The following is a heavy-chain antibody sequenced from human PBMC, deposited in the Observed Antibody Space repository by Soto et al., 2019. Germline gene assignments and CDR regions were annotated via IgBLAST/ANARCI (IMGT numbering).Heavy chain of an antibody. V-gene: IGHV3-33*01. J-gene: IGHJ4*02. CDR3: ARGPLYCSGGSCYSHFDY. CDR2: IWYDGSNK. D-gene: IGHD2-15*01. Sequence: GGSLRLSCAASGFTFSSFGMHWVRQAPGKGLEWVAVIWYDGSNKYYADSVKGRFTISRDNSKNTLYLQMNSLRDEDTAVYYCARGPLYCSGGSCYSHFDYWGQGTLVTVSS. CDR1: GFTFSSFG.